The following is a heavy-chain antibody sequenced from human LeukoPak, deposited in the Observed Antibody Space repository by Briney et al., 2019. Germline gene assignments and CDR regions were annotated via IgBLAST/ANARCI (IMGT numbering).Heavy chain of an antibody. V-gene: IGHV3-33*06. J-gene: IGHJ5*02. CDR3: AKGNGGGVGNWFDP. CDR2: IWYDGSNK. D-gene: IGHD2-8*02. Sequence: GGSLRLSCAASGFTFSSYGMHWVRQAPGKGLEWVAVIWYDGSNKYYADSVKGRFTISRDNSKNTLYVQMNSLRVEDTAVYYCAKGNGGGVGNWFDPWGQGTLVTVSS. CDR1: GFTFSSYG.